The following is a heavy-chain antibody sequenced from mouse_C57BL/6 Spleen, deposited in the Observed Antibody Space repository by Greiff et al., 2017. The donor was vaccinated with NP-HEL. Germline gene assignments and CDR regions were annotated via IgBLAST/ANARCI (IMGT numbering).Heavy chain of an antibody. Sequence: QVQLQQSGAELVRPGTSVKLSCKASGYTFTSYWMHWVKQRPGQGLEWIGVIDPSDSYTNYNQKFKGKATLTVDTSSSTAYMQLSSLTSEDSAVYYCARYRNAMDYWGQGTSVTVSS. J-gene: IGHJ4*01. CDR2: IDPSDSYT. CDR1: GYTFTSYW. CDR3: ARYRNAMDY. V-gene: IGHV1-59*01.